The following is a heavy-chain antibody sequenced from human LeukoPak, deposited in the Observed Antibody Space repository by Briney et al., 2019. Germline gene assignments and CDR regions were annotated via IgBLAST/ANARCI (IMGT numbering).Heavy chain of an antibody. CDR3: ARARGVRRFLSGWTGKNNWFDP. CDR1: GYTFTSYD. CDR2: MNPNSGNT. D-gene: IGHD6-19*01. V-gene: IGHV1-8*01. Sequence: ASVKVSCKAFGYTFTSYDINWVRQATGQGLEWMGWMNPNSGNTGYAQKFQGRVTMTRNTSISTAYMELSSLRSEDTAVYYCARARGVRRFLSGWTGKNNWFDPWGQGTLVTVSS. J-gene: IGHJ5*02.